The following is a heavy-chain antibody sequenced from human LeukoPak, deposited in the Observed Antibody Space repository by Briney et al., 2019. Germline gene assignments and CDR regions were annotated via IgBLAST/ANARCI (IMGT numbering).Heavy chain of an antibody. CDR3: ARVLNFIGVPSYAFDI. Sequence: ASVKVSCKASGYTFTSYAMNWVRQAPGQGLEWMGWINTNTGNPTYAQGFTGRFVFSLDTSVSTAYLQISSLKAEDTAVYYCARVLNFIGVPSYAFDIWGQGTMVTVSS. CDR1: GYTFTSYA. V-gene: IGHV7-4-1*02. J-gene: IGHJ3*02. D-gene: IGHD3-3*01. CDR2: INTNTGNP.